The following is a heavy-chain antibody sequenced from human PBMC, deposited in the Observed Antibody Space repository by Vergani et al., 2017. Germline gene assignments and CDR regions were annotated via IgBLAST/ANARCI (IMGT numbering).Heavy chain of an antibody. V-gene: IGHV1-46*01. J-gene: IGHJ4*02. Sequence: QVQLVQSGAEVKKPGASVKVSCKASGYTFTSYYMHWVRQAPGQGLEWMGIINPSGGSTSYAQKFQGRVTMTRDTSTSTVYMELSSLRSEDTAVYYCATRYYYDSSGYPHIFDYWGQGTLVTVSS. CDR2: INPSGGST. D-gene: IGHD3-22*01. CDR1: GYTFTSYY. CDR3: ATRYYYDSSGYPHIFDY.